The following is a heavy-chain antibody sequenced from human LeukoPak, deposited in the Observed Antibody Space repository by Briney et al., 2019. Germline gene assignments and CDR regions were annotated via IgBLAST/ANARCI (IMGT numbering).Heavy chain of an antibody. J-gene: IGHJ4*02. V-gene: IGHV3-23*01. Sequence: PGGSLRLSCAASGFTFSSYAMSWVRQAPGKGLEWVSAISGSGGSTWYADSVKGRFTISRDNSKNTLYLQMNSLRPDDTAVYYCARSADRCSSSSCYPLIWGQGTLVTVSS. CDR3: ARSADRCSSSSCYPLI. CDR1: GFTFSSYA. CDR2: ISGSGGST. D-gene: IGHD2-2*01.